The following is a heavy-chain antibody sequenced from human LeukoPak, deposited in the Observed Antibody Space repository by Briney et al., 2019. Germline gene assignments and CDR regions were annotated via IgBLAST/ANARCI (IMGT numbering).Heavy chain of an antibody. CDR2: ISSSTGYI. J-gene: IGHJ4*02. CDR1: GFTFSSHG. CDR3: AKKGCSGGSCYNAYYFDY. V-gene: IGHV3-21*01. D-gene: IGHD2-15*01. Sequence: PGGSLRLSCAASGFTFSSHGMNWVRQAPGKGLGWVSAISSSTGYIYYADSVKGRFTISRDNAKNSLYLQMNSLRAEDTAVYYCAKKGCSGGSCYNAYYFDYWGQGTLVTVSS.